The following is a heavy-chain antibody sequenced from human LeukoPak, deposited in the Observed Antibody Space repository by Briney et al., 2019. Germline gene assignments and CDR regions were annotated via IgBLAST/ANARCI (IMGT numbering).Heavy chain of an antibody. V-gene: IGHV4-30-4*08. D-gene: IGHD4-17*01. J-gene: IGHJ4*02. CDR3: ARDSPYGDHFYFDY. CDR1: GGSISSGGYY. Sequence: SETLSLTCTVSGGSISSGGYYWSWIRQPPGKGLEWIVYIYYSGSTYYNPSLKSRVTISVDTSKNQFSLKLSSVTAADTAVYYCARDSPYGDHFYFDYWGQGTLVTVSS. CDR2: IYYSGST.